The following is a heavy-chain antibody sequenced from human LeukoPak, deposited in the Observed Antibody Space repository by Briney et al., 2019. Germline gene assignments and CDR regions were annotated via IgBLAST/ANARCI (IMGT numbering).Heavy chain of an antibody. D-gene: IGHD1-14*01. J-gene: IGHJ4*02. CDR1: GDTFSSYA. CDR3: ARDPSSATGNFDY. Sequence: SVKVSCKASGDTFSSYAISWVRQAPGQGLEWMGGIIPLFGTANYAQKFQGRVTITADESTSTAYMQLSSLRSEDTAVYYCARDPSSATGNFDYWGQGTLVTVSS. CDR2: IIPLFGTA. V-gene: IGHV1-69*13.